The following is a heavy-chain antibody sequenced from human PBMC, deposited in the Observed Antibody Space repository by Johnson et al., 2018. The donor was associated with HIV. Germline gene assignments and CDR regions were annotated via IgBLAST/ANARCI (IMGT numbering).Heavy chain of an antibody. V-gene: IGHV3-23*04. J-gene: IGHJ3*02. D-gene: IGHD6-13*01. CDR2: ISGSGGST. Sequence: VQLVESGGGVVRPGGSLRLSCAASGFTFDDYGMSWVRQAPGKGLEWVSAISGSGGSTYYADSVKGRFTISRDNSKNTLYLQMNSLRAEDTAVYYCAKDRRGKQQLVTGNDAFDIWGQGTMVTVSS. CDR3: AKDRRGKQQLVTGNDAFDI. CDR1: GFTFDDYG.